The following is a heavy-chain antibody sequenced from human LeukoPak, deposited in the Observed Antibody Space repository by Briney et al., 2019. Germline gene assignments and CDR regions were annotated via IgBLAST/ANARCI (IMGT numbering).Heavy chain of an antibody. CDR3: ARRDCSSTSCWGIDY. CDR1: GYSFSTLW. D-gene: IGHD2-2*01. Sequence: GASLKISCKGSGYSFSTLWIGWVRQMPGKGLEWMGIIYPGDSDTRYSPSFQGQVTISADKSISTAYLQWSSLKASDTAMYYCARRDCSSTSCWGIDYWGQGTLVTVSS. V-gene: IGHV5-51*01. CDR2: IYPGDSDT. J-gene: IGHJ4*02.